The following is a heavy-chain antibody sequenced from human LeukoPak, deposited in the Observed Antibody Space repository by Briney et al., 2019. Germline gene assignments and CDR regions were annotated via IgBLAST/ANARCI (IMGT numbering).Heavy chain of an antibody. CDR1: GGSFSGYY. J-gene: IGHJ6*03. CDR3: ARVSGYSYGWSYYYYMDV. V-gene: IGHV4-34*01. Sequence: SETLSLTCTVYGGSFSGYYWSWICQPPGKGLEWIGEINHSGSTTYNPSLKSRVTISVDTSKNQFSLKLSSVTAADTAVYYCARVSGYSYGWSYYYYMDVWGKGTTVTVSS. CDR2: INHSGST. D-gene: IGHD5-18*01.